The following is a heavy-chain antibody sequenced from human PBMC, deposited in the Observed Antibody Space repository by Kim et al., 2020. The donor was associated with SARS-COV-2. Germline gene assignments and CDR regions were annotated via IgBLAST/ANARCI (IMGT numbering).Heavy chain of an antibody. Sequence: ASVKVSCKASGYTFTSYAMHWVRQAPGQRLEWMGWINAGNGNTKYSQKFQGRVTITRDTSASTAYMELSSLRSEDTAVYYCARDHRVLRFLEWVLGYNWFDPWGQGTLVTVSS. CDR3: ARDHRVLRFLEWVLGYNWFDP. CDR2: INAGNGNT. J-gene: IGHJ5*02. D-gene: IGHD3-3*01. CDR1: GYTFTSYA. V-gene: IGHV1-3*01.